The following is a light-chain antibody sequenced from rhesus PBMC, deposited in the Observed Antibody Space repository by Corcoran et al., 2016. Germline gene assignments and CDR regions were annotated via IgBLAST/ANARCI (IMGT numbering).Light chain of an antibody. CDR2: HAS. CDR1: QGFSNY. J-gene: IGKJ1*01. CDR3: QQYKSYPRT. Sequence: DIQMSQSPSSLSTSIGDTVTITCRASQGFSNYLAWYQQQPGNAPKPLIYHASSLESGVPSRFSGSGSGTDFTLTISSLQPDDFALYYSQQYKSYPRTFGQGTKVEIK. V-gene: IGKV1S16*01.